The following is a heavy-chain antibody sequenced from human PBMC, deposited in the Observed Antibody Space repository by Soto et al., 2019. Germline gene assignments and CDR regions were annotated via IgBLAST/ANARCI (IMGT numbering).Heavy chain of an antibody. CDR1: GFTFTSYA. CDR3: TQDGGSRDWLTVN. V-gene: IGHV3-23*01. D-gene: IGHD3-9*01. CDR2: ITGGGDNT. Sequence: EVQLLESGGDSVQPGGSLRLSCAASGFTFTSYAMSWISQAPGKGLEWVSAITGGGDNTYYADSVKGRFTISRDNSKNTLYLQMNSLRAEDTAFYYCTQDGGSRDWLTVNWGQGTLVTVSS. J-gene: IGHJ4*02.